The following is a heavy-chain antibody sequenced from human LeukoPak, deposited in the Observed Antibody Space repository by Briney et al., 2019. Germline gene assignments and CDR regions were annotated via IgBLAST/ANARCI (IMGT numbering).Heavy chain of an antibody. Sequence: NSSETLSLTCTVSGYSISSGYYWGWIRQPPGKGLEWIGCIYHSGSTYYNPSLKSRVTISVDTSKNQFSLKLNSVTAADTAVYYCARGDYGANSGARYWGQGTLVTVSS. CDR1: GYSISSGYY. CDR2: IYHSGST. CDR3: ARGDYGANSGARY. J-gene: IGHJ4*02. V-gene: IGHV4-38-2*02. D-gene: IGHD4-23*01.